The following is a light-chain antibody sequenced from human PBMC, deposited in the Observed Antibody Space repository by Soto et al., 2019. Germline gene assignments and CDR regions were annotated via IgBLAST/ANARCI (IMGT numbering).Light chain of an antibody. CDR1: QGISRY. Sequence: AIRMTQSPSSFSASTGDRVTITCRASQGISRYLAWYQQKPGKAPKILIYAASTLQSGVPSRFSGSGSGTDFTLTISCLQSEDFASYYCQQYYSYPQTFGQGTKVEIK. J-gene: IGKJ1*01. CDR3: QQYYSYPQT. CDR2: AAS. V-gene: IGKV1-8*01.